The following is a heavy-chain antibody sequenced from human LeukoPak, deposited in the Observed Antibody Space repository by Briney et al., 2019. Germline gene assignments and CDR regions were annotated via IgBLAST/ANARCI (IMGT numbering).Heavy chain of an antibody. J-gene: IGHJ4*02. D-gene: IGHD3-3*01. V-gene: IGHV1-18*04. CDR1: GYTFTGYY. CDR3: ARDGVGRADDF. CDR2: ISAYNGNT. Sequence: ASVKVSCKASGYTFTGYYMHWVRQAPGQGLEWMGWISAYNGNTNYAQKLQGRVTMTTDTSTSTAYMELRSLRSDDTAVYYCARDGVGRADDFWGQGTLVTVSS.